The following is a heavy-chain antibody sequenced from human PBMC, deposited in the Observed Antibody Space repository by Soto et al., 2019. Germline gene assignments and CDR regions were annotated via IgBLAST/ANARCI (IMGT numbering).Heavy chain of an antibody. J-gene: IGHJ4*02. CDR1: GFTFNSYA. CDR3: AKVVVVAAIYDY. D-gene: IGHD2-15*01. Sequence: EVQLLESGGGLVQPGGSLRLSCAASGFTFNSYAMSWVRQAPGKGLEWVSAISGSGGSTYYADSVKGRFTISRDNSKNSVYLQMNSLRAEDTAVYYCAKVVVVAAIYDYWGPGTLVTVFS. V-gene: IGHV3-23*01. CDR2: ISGSGGST.